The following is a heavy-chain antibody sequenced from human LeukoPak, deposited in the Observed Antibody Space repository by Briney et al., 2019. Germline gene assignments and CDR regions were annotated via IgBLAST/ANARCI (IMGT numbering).Heavy chain of an antibody. D-gene: IGHD6-19*01. CDR1: GGSISSYY. J-gene: IGHJ5*02. CDR2: IYYSGST. V-gene: IGHV4-59*01. CDR3: ARTGGYSSGWYDWFDP. Sequence: PSETLSLTCTVSGGSISSYYWLGIRQPPGKGLEWVGYIYYSGSTNYNPPLKRRVTISVDTSKNLFSLKLSSMTPADTTVYYCARTGGYSSGWYDWFDPWGQGTLVTVSS.